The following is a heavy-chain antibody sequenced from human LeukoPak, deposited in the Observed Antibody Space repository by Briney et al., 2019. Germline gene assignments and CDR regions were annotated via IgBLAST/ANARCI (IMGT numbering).Heavy chain of an antibody. CDR3: ARGGVCSGGNCYYYFDY. CDR2: ISSSSSTI. D-gene: IGHD2-15*01. CDR1: GFTFSSYS. J-gene: IGHJ4*02. Sequence: GGSLRLSCAASGFTFSSYSMNWVRQAPGKGLEWVSYISSSSSTIYYADSVKGRFTISRDNAKNSLYLQMNSLKTEDTAVYYCARGGVCSGGNCYYYFDYWGQGTLVTVSS. V-gene: IGHV3-48*01.